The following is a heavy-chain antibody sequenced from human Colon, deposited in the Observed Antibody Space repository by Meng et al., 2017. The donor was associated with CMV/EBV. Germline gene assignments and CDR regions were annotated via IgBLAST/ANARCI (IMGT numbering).Heavy chain of an antibody. CDR2: IRYDGSNK. V-gene: IGHV3-30*02. CDR1: GFTFSSHG. J-gene: IGHJ6*02. D-gene: IGHD4-11*01. Sequence: GGSLRLSCAASGFTFSSHGMHWVRQAPGKGLEWVAFIRYDGSNKYYADSVKGRFTISRDNSKNTLYLQMNSLRAEDTAVYYCAKVMRTTSTWSYGMDVWGQGTTVTVSS. CDR3: AKVMRTTSTWSYGMDV.